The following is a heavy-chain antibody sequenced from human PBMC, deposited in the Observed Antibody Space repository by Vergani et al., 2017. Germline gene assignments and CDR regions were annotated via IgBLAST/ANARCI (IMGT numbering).Heavy chain of an antibody. CDR3: STYNVGASFS. V-gene: IGHV3-15*01. Sequence: EVQLVESGGGLLKPGDSVRLSCAVSGLTFNDAWMTWVRQAPGKGLEWLGRVISKKDGGRADYSPHVKGTITISRDESKSTIYLDMNSLRIEDTATYYCSTYNVGASFSWGRGTRVTVAS. J-gene: IGHJ4*02. D-gene: IGHD5-24*01. CDR2: VISKKDGGRA. CDR1: GLTFNDAW.